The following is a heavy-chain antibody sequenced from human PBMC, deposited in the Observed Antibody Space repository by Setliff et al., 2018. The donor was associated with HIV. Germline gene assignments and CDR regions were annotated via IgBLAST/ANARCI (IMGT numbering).Heavy chain of an antibody. Sequence: GGSLRLSCTASGSSLSNYWMSWVRQSPEKGLEWVANINQDGREKYYVDSVKGRFTISRDNAKDLLYLQMNSLRGEDTAVYYCAGSRGYFVKADWGQGTLVTVSS. D-gene: IGHD3-22*01. CDR2: INQDGREK. CDR3: AGSRGYFVKAD. V-gene: IGHV3-7*01. CDR1: GSSLSNYW. J-gene: IGHJ4*02.